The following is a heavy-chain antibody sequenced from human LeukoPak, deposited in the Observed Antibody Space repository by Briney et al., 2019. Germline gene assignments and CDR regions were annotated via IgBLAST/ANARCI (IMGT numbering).Heavy chain of an antibody. D-gene: IGHD3-3*01. Sequence: SGPTLVNPTETLTLTCTVSGFSLSNPRMSVSWIRQPPGKALEWLAHIFSNDEKSYSTSLKSRLTISKDTSKRQVVLTMTNMDPVDTATYYCARSDYYTWSGSSYYFDYWGQGTLLTVSS. V-gene: IGHV2-26*01. CDR2: IFSNDEK. CDR1: GFSLSNPRMS. J-gene: IGHJ4*02. CDR3: ARSDYYTWSGSSYYFDY.